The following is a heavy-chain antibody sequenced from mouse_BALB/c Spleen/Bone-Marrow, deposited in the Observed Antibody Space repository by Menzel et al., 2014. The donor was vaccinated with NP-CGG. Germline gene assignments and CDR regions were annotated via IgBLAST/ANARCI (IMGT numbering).Heavy chain of an antibody. CDR2: ISNGGGST. Sequence: EVMLVESGGGLVQPGGSLKLSCAPSGFTFSDYYMYWVRQTPEKRLEWVSYISNGGGSTYYPDTVKGRFTISRDNAKNTLYLQMSRLKSEDTAMYYCARGGLWSSFDYWGQGTTLTVSS. CDR3: ARGGLWSSFDY. J-gene: IGHJ2*01. D-gene: IGHD1-1*02. CDR1: GFTFSDYY. V-gene: IGHV5-12*01.